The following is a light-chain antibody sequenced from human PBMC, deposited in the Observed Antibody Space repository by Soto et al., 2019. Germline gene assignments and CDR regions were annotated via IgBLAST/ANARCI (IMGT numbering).Light chain of an antibody. Sequence: QSALTQPASVSGTPGQSITISCTGTSSDVGAYNYVSWYQQHPGKAPKLIIYEVSDRPSGVSNRFSGSKSGNTASLTISGLQAEDEGEYYCSSFAGSRVLVLGGGTKVTVL. CDR1: SSDVGAYNY. J-gene: IGLJ2*01. CDR3: SSFAGSRVLV. V-gene: IGLV2-14*03. CDR2: EVS.